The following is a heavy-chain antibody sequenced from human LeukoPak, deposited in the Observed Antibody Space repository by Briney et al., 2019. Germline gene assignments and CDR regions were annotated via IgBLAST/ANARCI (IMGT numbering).Heavy chain of an antibody. V-gene: IGHV1-18*01. CDR1: GYTFTSYG. D-gene: IGHD3-9*01. J-gene: IGHJ4*02. CDR3: ARDGPFGDILTAY. CDR2: ISAYNGHT. Sequence: ASVKASCKASGYTFTSYGISWVRQAPGQGLEWMGWISAYNGHTNYAQTLQGRVTMTTDTSTSTAYMELRTLRSHDTAVFFWARDGPFGDILTAYWGKGTLLPVS.